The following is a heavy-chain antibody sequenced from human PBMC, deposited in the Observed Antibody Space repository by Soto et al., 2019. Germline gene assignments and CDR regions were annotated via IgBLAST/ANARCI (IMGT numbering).Heavy chain of an antibody. CDR2: VYQTVSA. D-gene: IGHD4-4*01. CDR3: AREKGHSNPFDY. CDR1: GYSISNGYY. V-gene: IGHV4-38-2*02. J-gene: IGHJ4*02. Sequence: RSLTCTVSGYSISNGYYWAWIRQSPGKGLEWIGSVYQTVSASYNPSLKSRATILVDISKNQFSLKLQSVTAADTAVYYCAREKGHSNPFDYWGQGTLVTVYS.